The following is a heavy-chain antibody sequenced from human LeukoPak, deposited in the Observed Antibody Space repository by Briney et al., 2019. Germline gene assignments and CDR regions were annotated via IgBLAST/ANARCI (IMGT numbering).Heavy chain of an antibody. Sequence: GGSLRLSCAASGFTFSSCAMSWVRQAPGKGLEWVSAISGSGGSTYYADSVKGRFTISRDNSKNTLYLQMNSLRAEDTAVYYCARGPLDSGYTYFDYWGQGTLVSVAS. D-gene: IGHD5-12*01. CDR3: ARGPLDSGYTYFDY. CDR2: ISGSGGST. CDR1: GFTFSSCA. V-gene: IGHV3-23*01. J-gene: IGHJ4*02.